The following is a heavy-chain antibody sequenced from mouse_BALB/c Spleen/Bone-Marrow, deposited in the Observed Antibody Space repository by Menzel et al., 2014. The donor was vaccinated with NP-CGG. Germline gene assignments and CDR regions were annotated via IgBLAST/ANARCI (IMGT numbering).Heavy chain of an antibody. J-gene: IGHJ3*01. V-gene: IGHV1S81*02. CDR2: INPSNGRT. CDR1: GYTFTSYW. CDR3: ARGGRYDERTWFAY. D-gene: IGHD2-14*01. Sequence: QVQLQQPGAELVKPGASVKLSCKASGYTFTSYWMHWVKQRPGQCLEWIGEINPSNGRTNYNEKFKSKATLTVDKSFSTAYMQHSSLTSEDSAVYYCARGGRYDERTWFAYWGQGTLVTVSA.